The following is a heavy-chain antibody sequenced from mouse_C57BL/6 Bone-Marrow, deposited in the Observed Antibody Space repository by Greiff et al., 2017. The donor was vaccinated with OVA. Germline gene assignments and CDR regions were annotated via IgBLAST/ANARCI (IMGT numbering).Heavy chain of an antibody. CDR1: GYTFTSHW. Sequence: QVQLQQSGPELVRPGASVKISCKAPGYTFTSHWMQWVRQRPGQGLEWIGEIFPGSGSTYYNEKFKGKATLTVDTSSSTAYMQLSSLTSEDSAVYFCARWGIYYYGSSLYYFDYWGQGTTLTVSS. J-gene: IGHJ2*01. V-gene: IGHV1-56*01. CDR2: IFPGSGST. CDR3: ARWGIYYYGSSLYYFDY. D-gene: IGHD1-1*01.